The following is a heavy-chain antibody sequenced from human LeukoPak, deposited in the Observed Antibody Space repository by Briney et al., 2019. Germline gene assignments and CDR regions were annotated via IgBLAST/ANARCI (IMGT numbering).Heavy chain of an antibody. D-gene: IGHD3-22*01. CDR2: ISGSGGST. CDR1: GFTFSNYGMSWVRQA. CDR3: ARDTLPYYYDSSGYP. V-gene: IGHV3-23*01. J-gene: IGHJ5*02. Sequence: GGSLRLSCAASGFTFSNYGMSWVRQAMSWVRQAPGKGLEWVSTISGSGGSTYYADSVKGRFTISRDNSKNTLYLQMNSLRAEDTAVCYCARDTLPYYYDSSGYPWGQGTLVTVSS.